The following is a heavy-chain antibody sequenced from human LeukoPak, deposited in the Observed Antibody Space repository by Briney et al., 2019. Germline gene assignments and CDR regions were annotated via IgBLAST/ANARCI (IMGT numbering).Heavy chain of an antibody. CDR2: IRTEDYDGAT. J-gene: IGHJ6*03. V-gene: IGHV3-49*04. CDR3: TRIFGYYYFYMDV. CDR1: GFTFGDYA. D-gene: IGHD3-16*01. Sequence: GGSLRLSCAASGFTFGDYAMSWVRQAPGKGLEWVGFIRTEDYDGATDYGASVKGRFTISRDDSKNIAYLQMNSLNTEDTGIYFCTRIFGYYYFYMDVWGKGTTVVVSS.